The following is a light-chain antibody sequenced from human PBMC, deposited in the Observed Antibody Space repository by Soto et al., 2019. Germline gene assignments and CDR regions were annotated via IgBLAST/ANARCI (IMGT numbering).Light chain of an antibody. CDR3: QQSYSTPLT. J-gene: IGKJ4*01. CDR2: AAS. Sequence: IQMTQSPSSLSASVGDRVTITCRASQSISSYLNWYQQKPGKAPKLPIYAASSLQSGVPSRFSGSGSGTDFTLTISSLQPEDFATYYCQQSYSTPLTFGGGTKVDIK. V-gene: IGKV1-39*01. CDR1: QSISSY.